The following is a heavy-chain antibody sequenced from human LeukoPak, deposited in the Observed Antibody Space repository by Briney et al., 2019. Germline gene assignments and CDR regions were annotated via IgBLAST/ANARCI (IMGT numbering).Heavy chain of an antibody. D-gene: IGHD1-26*01. CDR2: TYYSGST. Sequence: SETLSLTCTVSGGSIASSSYYWGWIRQPPGKGLEWIGSTYYSGSTYYNPFLKSRVTISVDTSKNQFSLKLSSVTAADAAVYYCASTGVGASSSDFDYWGQGTLVTVSS. J-gene: IGHJ4*02. V-gene: IGHV4-39*01. CDR3: ASTGVGASSSDFDY. CDR1: GGSIASSSYY.